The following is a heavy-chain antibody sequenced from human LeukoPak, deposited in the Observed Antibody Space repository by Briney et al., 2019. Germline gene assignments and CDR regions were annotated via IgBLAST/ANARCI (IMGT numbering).Heavy chain of an antibody. D-gene: IGHD3-22*01. Sequence: PSETLSLTCTVSGGSISSGGYYWNWIRQHPGKGLEWIGYIYYSGSTYYNPSLKSRVTISVDTSKNQFSLKLSSVTAADTAVYYCARSPYNYYDSSGYYDYWGQGTLVTVSS. CDR3: ARSPYNYYDSSGYYDY. V-gene: IGHV4-31*03. J-gene: IGHJ4*02. CDR2: IYYSGST. CDR1: GGSISSGGYY.